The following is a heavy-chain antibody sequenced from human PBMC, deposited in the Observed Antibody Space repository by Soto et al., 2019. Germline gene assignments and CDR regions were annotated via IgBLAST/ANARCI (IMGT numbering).Heavy chain of an antibody. CDR1: GYTFTSYG. CDR2: ISAYNGNT. V-gene: IGHV1-18*01. CDR3: AREMGHTAMVYYYYYGMDV. J-gene: IGHJ6*02. D-gene: IGHD5-18*01. Sequence: QVQLVQSGAEVKKPGASVKVSCKASGYTFTSYGISWVRQAPGQGLEWMGWISAYNGNTNYAQKLQGRVTMTTDTSTSTAYMELRSLRSDDTAVYYCAREMGHTAMVYYYYYGMDVWGQGTTVTVSS.